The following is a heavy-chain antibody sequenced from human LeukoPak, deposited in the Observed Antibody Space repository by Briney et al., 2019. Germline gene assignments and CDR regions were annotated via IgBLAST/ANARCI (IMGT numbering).Heavy chain of an antibody. V-gene: IGHV4-59*01. D-gene: IGHD5-18*01. CDR1: SGSISSYY. J-gene: IGHJ4*02. CDR3: ARSVGGYSYYHLDY. Sequence: SENLSLTATVSSGSISSYYWSWIRPPPGQGREWFGNIYYSGSTNYNPSLKSRVTISVDTSKNQFSLKPSSVTAADTAVYYCARSVGGYSYYHLDYWGQGTLVTVSS. CDR2: IYYSGST.